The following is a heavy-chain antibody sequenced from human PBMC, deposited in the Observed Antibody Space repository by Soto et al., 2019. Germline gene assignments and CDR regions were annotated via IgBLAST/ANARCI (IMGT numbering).Heavy chain of an antibody. CDR2: IKSKTDGGTA. CDR3: TTAPYYYYYIDV. CDR1: GFTFSNAW. V-gene: IGHV3-15*01. Sequence: EVQLVESGGGLVHPGGSLRLSCAASGFTFSNAWMSWVRQAPGKGLEWVGRIKSKTDGGTADYAAPVKGRFTISREDSKDTLYLQMNSLKTEDTAVYYSTTAPYYYYYIDVWGNGTTVTVSS. J-gene: IGHJ6*03.